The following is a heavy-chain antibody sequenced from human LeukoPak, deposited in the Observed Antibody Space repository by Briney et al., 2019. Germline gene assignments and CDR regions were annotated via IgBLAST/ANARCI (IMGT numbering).Heavy chain of an antibody. V-gene: IGHV3-23*01. J-gene: IGHJ4*02. Sequence: GGSLRLSCAASGFTFSSYAMSWVRQAPGKGLEWVSAVSASGGSTYYADSVKGRFTISRDDSKNTLYLQMSSLRVEDTAVYYCAKRHYGDYEGFDYWGQGTLVTVSS. CDR3: AKRHYGDYEGFDY. CDR1: GFTFSSYA. CDR2: VSASGGST. D-gene: IGHD4/OR15-4a*01.